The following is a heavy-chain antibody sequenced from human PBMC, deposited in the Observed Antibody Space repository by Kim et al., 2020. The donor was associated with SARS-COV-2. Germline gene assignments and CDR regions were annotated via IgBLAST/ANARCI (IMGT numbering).Heavy chain of an antibody. CDR1: GGSISSGGYY. CDR2: IYYSGST. J-gene: IGHJ4*02. CDR3: ARVARELGSYGLVDY. V-gene: IGHV4-31*03. D-gene: IGHD3-16*01. Sequence: SETLSLTCTVSGGSISSGGYYWSWIRQHPGKGLEWIGYIYYSGSTYYNPSLKSRVTISVDTSKNQFSLKLSSVTAADTAVYYCARVARELGSYGLVDYWGQGTLVTVSS.